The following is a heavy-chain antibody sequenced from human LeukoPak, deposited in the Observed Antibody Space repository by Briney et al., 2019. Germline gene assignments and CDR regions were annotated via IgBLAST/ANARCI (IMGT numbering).Heavy chain of an antibody. CDR2: INPNSSGT. V-gene: IGHV1-2*04. J-gene: IGHJ3*02. Sequence: GASVKVSCTASGYTFTSYYMHWVRQAPGQGLEWMGWINPNSSGTNYAKKFQGWVTMTRDTSISTPYMELSRLGSDETAVYYCARRYCGGDCYYDDFESWGQVAMVTVSS. CDR3: ARRYCGGDCYYDDFES. D-gene: IGHD2-21*02. CDR1: GYTFTSYY.